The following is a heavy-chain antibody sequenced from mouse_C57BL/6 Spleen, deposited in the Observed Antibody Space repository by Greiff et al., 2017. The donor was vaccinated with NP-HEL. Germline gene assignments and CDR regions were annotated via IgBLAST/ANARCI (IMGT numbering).Heavy chain of an antibody. J-gene: IGHJ1*03. D-gene: IGHD4-1*01. V-gene: IGHV5-4*01. CDR2: ISPGGSYT. CDR1: GFTFSSYA. CDR3: ARVTGTDWYCDV. Sequence: EVQLVESGGGLVKPGGSLKLSCAASGFTFSSYAMSWVRQTPEKRLEWVATISPGGSYTYYPDNVKGRFTISRDNAKNNLYLQMSHLKSEDTAMYYCARVTGTDWYCDVWGTGTTVTVSS.